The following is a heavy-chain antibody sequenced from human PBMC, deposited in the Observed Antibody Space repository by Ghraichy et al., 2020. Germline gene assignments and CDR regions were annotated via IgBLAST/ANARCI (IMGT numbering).Heavy chain of an antibody. CDR1: GFTFTTYW. V-gene: IGHV3-7*01. D-gene: IGHD6-6*01. CDR2: IKQDGSET. J-gene: IGHJ4*02. CDR3: VYEYCTDY. Sequence: GGSLRLSCAASGFTFTTYWLSWVRQAPGKGLEWVANIKQDGSETSYVESVKGRFTISRENAKNSVFLQMNSLRAEDTAVYYGVYEYCTDYCRRGNRVTV.